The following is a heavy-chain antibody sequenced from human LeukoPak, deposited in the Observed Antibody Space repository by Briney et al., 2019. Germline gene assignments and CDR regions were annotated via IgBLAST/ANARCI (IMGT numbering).Heavy chain of an antibody. V-gene: IGHV4-31*03. D-gene: IGHD6-13*01. CDR3: AGRYSSSWSLDY. J-gene: IGHJ4*02. CDR1: GGSISSDGYY. CDR2: IYYSGST. Sequence: SETLSLTCTVSGGSISSDGYYWSWIRQHPGRGLEWIGYIYYSGSTYYNPSLKSRVTISVDTSKNQFSLKLSSVTAADTAVYYCAGRYSSSWSLDYWGQGTLVTASS.